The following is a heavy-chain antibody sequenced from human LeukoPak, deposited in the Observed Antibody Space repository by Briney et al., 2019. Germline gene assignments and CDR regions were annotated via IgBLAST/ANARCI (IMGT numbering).Heavy chain of an antibody. V-gene: IGHV3-74*01. J-gene: IGHJ4*02. Sequence: GGSLRLSCAASGFSFYDYWMHWVRQAPGKGLVWVSRINLEGSSTNYADSVKGRFTISRDNAKNTLYLQMNSLRAEDTALYYCARDPIGYSYIDYWSQGTLVTVSS. D-gene: IGHD5-18*01. CDR3: ARDPIGYSYIDY. CDR2: INLEGSST. CDR1: GFSFYDYW.